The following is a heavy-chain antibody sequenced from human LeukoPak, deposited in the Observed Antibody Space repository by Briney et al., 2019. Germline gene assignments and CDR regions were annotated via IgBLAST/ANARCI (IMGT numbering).Heavy chain of an antibody. D-gene: IGHD3-22*01. Sequence: GGSLRLSCAASGFIFSNYAMQWVRQAPGKGLEWVANIKQDGSEKYCVGSVKGRFTISRDNAKNSLYLQMNSLRAEDTAVYYCARNYLDSRKWPDHIDNWGQGTLVTVSS. CDR3: ARNYLDSRKWPDHIDN. CDR1: GFIFSNYA. J-gene: IGHJ4*02. CDR2: IKQDGSEK. V-gene: IGHV3-7*01.